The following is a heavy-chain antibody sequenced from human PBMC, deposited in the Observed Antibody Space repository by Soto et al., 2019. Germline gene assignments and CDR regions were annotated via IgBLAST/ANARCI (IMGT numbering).Heavy chain of an antibody. D-gene: IGHD6-13*01. CDR2: ISGSGDST. Sequence: EVQLLDSGGGLVQPGGSLRLSCADSGFTFSSYAMNWVRQAPGKGLEWVSVISGSGDSTYYADSVKGRFTISRDNSKNTLYLQMNSLRTEDTAVYYCARRGPGTYFDYWGPGTLVTVSS. J-gene: IGHJ4*02. CDR3: ARRGPGTYFDY. V-gene: IGHV3-23*01. CDR1: GFTFSSYA.